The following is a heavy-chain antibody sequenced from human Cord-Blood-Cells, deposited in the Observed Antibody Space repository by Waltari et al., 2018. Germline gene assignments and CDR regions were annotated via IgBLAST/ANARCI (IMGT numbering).Heavy chain of an antibody. Sequence: QVQLQQWGAGLLKPSETLSLTCAVYGGSFSGYYWSWIRQPPGKGLEWIGEINHSGSTNYNPSLKSGVTISVDTSKNQFSLKLSSVPAADTAVYYCVARTGNEYSSSSDHNWFDPWGQGTLVTVSS. CDR2: INHSGST. D-gene: IGHD6-6*01. J-gene: IGHJ5*02. CDR3: VARTGNEYSSSSDHNWFDP. CDR1: GGSFSGYY. V-gene: IGHV4-34*01.